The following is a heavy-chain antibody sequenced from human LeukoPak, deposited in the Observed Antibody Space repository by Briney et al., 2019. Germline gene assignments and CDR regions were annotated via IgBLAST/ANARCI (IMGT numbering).Heavy chain of an antibody. D-gene: IGHD6-19*01. CDR3: ARDRGYSSGWYFYGMDV. V-gene: IGHV1-46*01. CDR1: GYTFTSDY. J-gene: IGHJ6*02. CDR2: INPSGGST. Sequence: ASVKVSCKASGYTFTSDYMHWVRQAPGQGLEWMGIINPSGGSTSYAQKFQGRVTMTRDTSTSTVYMELSSLRSEDTAVYYCARDRGYSSGWYFYGMDVWGQGTTVTVS.